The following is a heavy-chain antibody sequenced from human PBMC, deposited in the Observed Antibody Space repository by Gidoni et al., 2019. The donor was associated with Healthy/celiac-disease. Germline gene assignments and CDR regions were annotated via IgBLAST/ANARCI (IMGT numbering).Heavy chain of an antibody. D-gene: IGHD6-19*01. CDR2: IIPIFSTA. J-gene: IGHJ4*02. Sequence: QVQRVQAGAAATKPGSSVMFSCQATGSTFNRYAISRVRQPPGQGLEWMGGIIPIFSTAHYAQKFQGSVTITADESTSTAYMELISLRSEDTAVYYCAREEIAVAGRRTYFDYWGQGTLVTVSS. CDR3: AREEIAVAGRRTYFDY. CDR1: GSTFNRYA. V-gene: IGHV1-69*01.